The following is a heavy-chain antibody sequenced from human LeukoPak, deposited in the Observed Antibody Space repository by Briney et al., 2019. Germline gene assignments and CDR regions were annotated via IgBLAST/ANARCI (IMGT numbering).Heavy chain of an antibody. Sequence: GGSLRLSCAASRFTFINAWMNWVRQAPGKGVEWVGRIKSKADGETTDYAAPVKGRFTISRDDSSNMVYLQVSSLKVEDTAVYYCAIDEPNYAPYDFDYWGQGTLVTVSS. V-gene: IGHV3-15*01. D-gene: IGHD4/OR15-4a*01. CDR1: RFTFINAW. J-gene: IGHJ4*02. CDR3: AIDEPNYAPYDFDY. CDR2: IKSKADGETT.